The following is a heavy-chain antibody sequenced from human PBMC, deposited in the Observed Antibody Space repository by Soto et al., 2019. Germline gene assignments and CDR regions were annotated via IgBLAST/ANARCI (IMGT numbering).Heavy chain of an antibody. D-gene: IGHD2-2*01. J-gene: IGHJ6*02. V-gene: IGHV3-23*01. CDR3: ARPVVPAAFYYYYGMDV. CDR1: GFTFSNYA. Sequence: GGSLRLSCAASGFTFSNYAMTWVRQAPGKGLEWVSGISGSGDSRYYADSVKGRFTFSRDSSKNTLYLHMNSLRAEDTAVYYCARPVVPAAFYYYYGMDVWGQGTTVTVSS. CDR2: ISGSGDSR.